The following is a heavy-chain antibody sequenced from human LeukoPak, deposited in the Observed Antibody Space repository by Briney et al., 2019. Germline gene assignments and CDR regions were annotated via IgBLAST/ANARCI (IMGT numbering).Heavy chain of an antibody. CDR2: ICPGDSDT. J-gene: IGHJ4*02. CDR3: ARGYDSSGYYYGY. D-gene: IGHD3-22*01. CDR1: GYRFTSYW. Sequence: GESLKISCTASGYRFTSYWIGWVRQLPGKGLGGMGIICPGDSDTNYSPSFQGQVTISADKSISTAYLQWSSLKASDTAMYYCARGYDSSGYYYGYWGQGTLVTVSS. V-gene: IGHV5-51*01.